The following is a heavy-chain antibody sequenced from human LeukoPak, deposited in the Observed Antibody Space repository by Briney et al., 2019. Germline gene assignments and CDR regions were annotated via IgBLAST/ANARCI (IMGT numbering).Heavy chain of an antibody. CDR2: ISAYNGNT. V-gene: IGHV1-18*01. J-gene: IGHJ4*02. CDR3: ASGDCTNGVCYTAGGYDY. D-gene: IGHD2-8*01. CDR1: GYTFTSYG. Sequence: ASVKVSCRASGYTFTSYGISWVRQAPGQGLEWMGWISAYNGNTNYAQKLQGRVTMTTDTSTSTAYMELRSLRSDDTAVYYCASGDCTNGVCYTAGGYDYWGQGTLVTVSS.